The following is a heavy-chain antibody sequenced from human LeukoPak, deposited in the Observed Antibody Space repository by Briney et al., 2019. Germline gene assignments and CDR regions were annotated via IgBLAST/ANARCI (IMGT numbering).Heavy chain of an antibody. CDR3: ARFRAATTRFDY. Sequence: GGSLRLSCEASGFTFSAYAMTWVRQAPGKGLEWVSSVGSDNKPHYSESVKGRFAISRDNSKSTLYLEMNSLRPEDTAVYYCARFRAATTRFDYWGQGTLVTVSS. J-gene: IGHJ4*02. D-gene: IGHD1/OR15-1a*01. CDR1: GFTFSAYA. V-gene: IGHV3-23*05. CDR2: VGSDNKP.